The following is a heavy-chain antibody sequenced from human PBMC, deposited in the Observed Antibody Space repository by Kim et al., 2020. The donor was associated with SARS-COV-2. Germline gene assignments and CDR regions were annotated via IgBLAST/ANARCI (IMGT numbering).Heavy chain of an antibody. CDR2: INHSGST. Sequence: SETLSLTCAVYGGSFSGYYWSWIRKPPGKGLEWIGEINHSGSTNYNPSLKSRVTISVDTSKNQFSLKLSSVTAADTAVYYCARGLGSSSPFSETVWFDY. CDR3: ARGLGSSSPFSETVWFDY. D-gene: IGHD6-6*01. V-gene: IGHV4-34*01. J-gene: IGHJ5*01. CDR1: GGSFSGYY.